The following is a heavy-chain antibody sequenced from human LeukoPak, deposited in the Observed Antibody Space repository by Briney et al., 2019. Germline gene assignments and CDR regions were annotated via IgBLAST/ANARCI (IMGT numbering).Heavy chain of an antibody. D-gene: IGHD2-2*02. CDR3: AKDLGYCSSTSCYTGFDY. CDR2: ISWNSGSI. CDR1: GFTFDDYA. J-gene: IGHJ4*02. Sequence: GGSLRLSCAASGFTFDDYAMHWVRQAPGKGLEWVSGISWNSGSIGYADSVKGRFTISRDNGKNSLYLQMNSLRAEDTALYYCAKDLGYCSSTSCYTGFDYWGQGTLVTVSS. V-gene: IGHV3-9*01.